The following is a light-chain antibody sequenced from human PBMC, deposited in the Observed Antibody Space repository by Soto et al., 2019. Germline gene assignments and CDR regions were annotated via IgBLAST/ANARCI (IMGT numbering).Light chain of an antibody. CDR2: EVS. Sequence: QSALTQPASVSGSPGQSITISCAGTTSDVGAYNYVSWYQQHPGKAPRLIIYEVSNRPSGVSNRFSGSKSGNTASLTISGLQAEDEADYYCSSYIISTTWLFCGGPKITVL. CDR1: TSDVGAYNY. CDR3: SSYIISTTWL. J-gene: IGLJ3*02. V-gene: IGLV2-14*01.